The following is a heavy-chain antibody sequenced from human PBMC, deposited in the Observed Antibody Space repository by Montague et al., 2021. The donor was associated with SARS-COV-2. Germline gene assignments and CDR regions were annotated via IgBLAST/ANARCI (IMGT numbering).Heavy chain of an antibody. CDR3: ARLESTRGVIIRGAFHI. CDR1: GDSINNSRYY. Sequence: SETLSPTCSVSGDSINNSRYYWGWIRQPPGKGLEWIGTIYYSGSAYYKPCLKSRVTISVDTSKDQFSLKLNSVTATDTAVYYCARLESTRGVIIRGAFHIWGQGTKVTVSS. CDR2: IYYSGSA. D-gene: IGHD3-10*01. V-gene: IGHV4-39*01. J-gene: IGHJ3*02.